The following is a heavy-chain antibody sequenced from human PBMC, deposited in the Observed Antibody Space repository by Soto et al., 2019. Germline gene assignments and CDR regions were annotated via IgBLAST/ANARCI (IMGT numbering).Heavy chain of an antibody. CDR3: ARWKIEMATIDY. D-gene: IGHD5-12*01. CDR1: GFTFSSYA. CDR2: ISYDGSNK. J-gene: IGHJ4*02. Sequence: GGSLRLSCAASGFTFSSYAMHWVRQAPGKGLEWVAVISYDGSNKYYADSVKGRFTISRDNSKNTLYLQMNSLRAEDTAVYYCARWKIEMATIDYWGQGTLVTVS. V-gene: IGHV3-30-3*01.